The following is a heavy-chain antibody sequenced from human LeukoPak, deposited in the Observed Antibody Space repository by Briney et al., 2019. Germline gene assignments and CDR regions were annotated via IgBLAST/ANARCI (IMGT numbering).Heavy chain of an antibody. V-gene: IGHV5-51*01. J-gene: IGHJ4*02. CDR2: INPGDSET. D-gene: IGHD3-10*01. CDR1: GYSFSTYW. Sequence: PGESLKISCKGSGYSFSTYWIAWVRQMPGKGLEWMGIINPGDSETRYSPSFQGQVTFSADKSTNIAYLQWSSLKASDTAIYYCARRMVRGVPLDCFDYWGQGTLVSVSS. CDR3: ARRMVRGVPLDCFDY.